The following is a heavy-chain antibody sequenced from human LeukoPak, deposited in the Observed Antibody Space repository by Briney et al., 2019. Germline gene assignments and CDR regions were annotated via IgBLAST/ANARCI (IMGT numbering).Heavy chain of an antibody. CDR2: ITGSGGFT. CDR1: GFPFSTYA. J-gene: IGHJ4*02. CDR3: ASELSTGH. D-gene: IGHD2-2*01. Sequence: TGGSLRLSCAASGFPFSTYAMNWVRQAPGKGLEWVSVITGSGGFTQYADSVKGRFTISRDNSKNTLYLQMNSLRAEDTALYYCASELSTGHWGQGILVTVSS. V-gene: IGHV3-23*01.